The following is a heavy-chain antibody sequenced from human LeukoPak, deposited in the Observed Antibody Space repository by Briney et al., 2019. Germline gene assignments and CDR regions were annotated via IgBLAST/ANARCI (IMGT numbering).Heavy chain of an antibody. V-gene: IGHV4-59*12. D-gene: IGHD1-26*01. J-gene: IGHJ4*02. CDR1: GGSISSYY. CDR2: IYYSGST. Sequence: PSETLSLTCTVSGGSISSYYWSWIRQPPGKGLEWIGYIYYSGSTNYNPSLKSRVTISVDTSKNQFSLKLSSVTAADTAVYYCARDDIVGATGVDYWGQGTLVTVSS. CDR3: ARDDIVGATGVDY.